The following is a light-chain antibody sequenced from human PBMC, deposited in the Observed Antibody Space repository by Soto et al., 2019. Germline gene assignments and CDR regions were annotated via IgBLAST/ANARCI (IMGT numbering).Light chain of an antibody. J-gene: IGLJ1*01. V-gene: IGLV1-40*01. Sequence: QSVLTQPPSLSGAPEQRVTISCTGSSSNIGAGYDVHWYQRLPGTAPKVLIYNNNNRPSGVPDRFARSKSGTSASLALTGLQAEDEDYYCGQSYDSSRSGADVFGPGTKVTVL. CDR1: SSNIGAGYD. CDR3: QSYDSSRSGADV. CDR2: NNN.